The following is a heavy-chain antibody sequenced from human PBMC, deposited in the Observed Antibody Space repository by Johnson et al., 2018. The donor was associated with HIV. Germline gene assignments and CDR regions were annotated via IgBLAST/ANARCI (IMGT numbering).Heavy chain of an antibody. CDR1: RFTFSDYY. CDR3: ARGGRAKDAFDI. Sequence: ESGGGLVKPGGSLRLSCAASRFTFSDYYMSWIRQTPGKGLEWVSYISSSGGSTGYADSVKGRFTISRDNAKNSLYLQMNSLRAEDKALYYCARGGRAKDAFDIWGQGTMVTVSS. D-gene: IGHD3-16*01. CDR2: ISSSGGST. J-gene: IGHJ3*02. V-gene: IGHV3-11*04.